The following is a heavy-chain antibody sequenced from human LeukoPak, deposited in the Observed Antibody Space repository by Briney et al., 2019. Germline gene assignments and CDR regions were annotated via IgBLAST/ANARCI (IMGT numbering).Heavy chain of an antibody. CDR1: GFTFSNYA. J-gene: IGHJ3*01. CDR2: IGTGGDT. V-gene: IGHV3-23*01. D-gene: IGHD3-16*01. Sequence: SGGSLRLSCAASGFTFSNYAMGWVRQAPGKGLEWVSTIGTGGDTYYADSVKGRFSISRDNSKSTVYLQMNSLRADDTAVYYCARGDFGRYAFDFWGQGTMVTVSS. CDR3: ARGDFGRYAFDF.